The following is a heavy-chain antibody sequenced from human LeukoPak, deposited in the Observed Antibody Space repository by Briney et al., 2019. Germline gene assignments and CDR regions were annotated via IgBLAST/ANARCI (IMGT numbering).Heavy chain of an antibody. J-gene: IGHJ4*02. Sequence: GASVKVSCKASGCTFTGYYMHWVRQAPGQGLEWMGWINPNSGGTNYAQKFQGRVTMTRDTSISTAYMELSRLRSDDTAVYYCARAYYYDRYFDYWGQGTLVTVSS. CDR3: ARAYYYDRYFDY. V-gene: IGHV1-2*02. CDR2: INPNSGGT. CDR1: GCTFTGYY. D-gene: IGHD3-22*01.